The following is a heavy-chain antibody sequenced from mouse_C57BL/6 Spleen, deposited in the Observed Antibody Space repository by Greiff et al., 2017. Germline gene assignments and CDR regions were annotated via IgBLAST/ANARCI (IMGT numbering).Heavy chain of an antibody. CDR1: GFTFSSYA. Sequence: EVHLVESGGGLVKPGGSLKLSCAASGFTFSSYAMSWVRQTPEKRLEWVATISDGGSYTYYPDNVKGRFTISRDNAKNNLYLQMSHLKSEDTAMYYCAGVYDGYYGFAYWGQGTLVTVSA. D-gene: IGHD2-3*01. V-gene: IGHV5-4*01. J-gene: IGHJ3*01. CDR2: ISDGGSYT. CDR3: AGVYDGYYGFAY.